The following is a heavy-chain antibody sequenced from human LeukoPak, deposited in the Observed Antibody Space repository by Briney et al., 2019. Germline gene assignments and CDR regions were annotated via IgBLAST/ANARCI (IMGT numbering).Heavy chain of an antibody. Sequence: ASVKVSCKASGGTFSSYAISWVRQAPGQGIEWMGGIIPIFGTANYSQKFQGRVTITTDESTSTAYMELSSLRSEDTAVYYCAHSDDYSNTIDYWGQGTLVTVSS. CDR2: IIPIFGTA. V-gene: IGHV1-69*05. J-gene: IGHJ4*02. D-gene: IGHD4-11*01. CDR1: GGTFSSYA. CDR3: AHSDDYSNTIDY.